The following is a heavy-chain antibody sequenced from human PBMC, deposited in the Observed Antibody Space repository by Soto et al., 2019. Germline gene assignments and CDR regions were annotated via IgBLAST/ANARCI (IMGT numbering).Heavy chain of an antibody. D-gene: IGHD5-18*01. Sequence: QVQLVQSGAEVKKPGSSVKVSCKASGGTFSSYAISWVRQAPGQGLEWMGVIIPIFGTANYAQKYQGRVTITADNSTSTAYMERSSLRSEDTAVYYCATPRGLQLWYPLAYWGQGTLVTVSA. CDR1: GGTFSSYA. V-gene: IGHV1-69*06. CDR2: IIPIFGTA. J-gene: IGHJ4*02. CDR3: ATPRGLQLWYPLAY.